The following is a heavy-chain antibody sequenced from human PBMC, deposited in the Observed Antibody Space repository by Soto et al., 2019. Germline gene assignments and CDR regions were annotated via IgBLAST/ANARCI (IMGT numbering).Heavy chain of an antibody. V-gene: IGHV3-23*01. Sequence: GGSLRLSCAASGFTFSSYAMSWVRQAPGKGLEWVSAISGSGGSTYYAGSVKGRFTISRDKSKNTLYLQMNSLRAEDTDVYYCAKPNPPPHCSSTSCYEVSRYYYYYMDVWGKGTTVTVSS. CDR3: AKPNPPPHCSSTSCYEVSRYYYYYMDV. CDR2: ISGSGGST. D-gene: IGHD2-2*01. CDR1: GFTFSSYA. J-gene: IGHJ6*03.